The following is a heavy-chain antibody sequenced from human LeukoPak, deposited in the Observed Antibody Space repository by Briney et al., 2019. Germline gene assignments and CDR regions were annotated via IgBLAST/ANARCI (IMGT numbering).Heavy chain of an antibody. V-gene: IGHV1-69*13. Sequence: ASVKVSCKASRGTFISSAISWVRQAPRQGLEWMGGRIPLIGTANYAQKIPSRVTTSAEESTSTAHMERSSLRSEDTAVYYCARVRSSSHFDYWGQGTLVTVSS. CDR1: RGTFISSA. CDR2: RIPLIGTA. CDR3: ARVRSSSHFDY. D-gene: IGHD6-13*01. J-gene: IGHJ4*02.